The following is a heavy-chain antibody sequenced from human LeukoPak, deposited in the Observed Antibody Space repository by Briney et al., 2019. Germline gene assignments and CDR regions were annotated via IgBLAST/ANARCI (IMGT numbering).Heavy chain of an antibody. Sequence: GGTLRLSCAASGFTFSSFGMSWVRQAPGKGLEWVSAISGSGGSTYYADSVKGRFTISRDNSKNTLYLQMSSLRAEDTAVYYCAKKELFWYPKTYYFDYWGQGTLVTVSS. CDR1: GFTFSSFG. D-gene: IGHD1-7*01. J-gene: IGHJ4*02. V-gene: IGHV3-23*01. CDR2: ISGSGGST. CDR3: AKKELFWYPKTYYFDY.